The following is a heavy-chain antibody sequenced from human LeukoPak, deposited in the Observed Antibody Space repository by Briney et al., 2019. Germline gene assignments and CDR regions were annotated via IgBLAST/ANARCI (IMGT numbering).Heavy chain of an antibody. CDR2: IYSGGST. CDR3: ARDSYGDYNYFDY. CDR1: GFTFSSYA. J-gene: IGHJ4*02. V-gene: IGHV3-53*01. Sequence: GGSLRLSCAASGFTFSSYAMSWVRQAPGKGLEWVSVIYSGGSTYYADSVKGRFTISRDNSKNTLYLQMNSLRAEDTAVYYCARDSYGDYNYFDYWGQGTLVTVSS. D-gene: IGHD4-17*01.